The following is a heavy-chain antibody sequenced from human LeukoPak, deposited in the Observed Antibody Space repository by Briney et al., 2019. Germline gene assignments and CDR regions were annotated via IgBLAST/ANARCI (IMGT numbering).Heavy chain of an antibody. J-gene: IGHJ4*02. V-gene: IGHV3-48*01. Sequence: GGSLRLSCAASGFTFSSYNMKWVRQAPGKGLEWVSYISSGSTTIYYADSVQGRFTISRDNAKNSLYLQMNSLRAGDTAVYYCARVGKSGSYPFDYWGQGSLVTVSS. CDR2: ISSGSTTI. D-gene: IGHD1-26*01. CDR3: ARVGKSGSYPFDY. CDR1: GFTFSSYN.